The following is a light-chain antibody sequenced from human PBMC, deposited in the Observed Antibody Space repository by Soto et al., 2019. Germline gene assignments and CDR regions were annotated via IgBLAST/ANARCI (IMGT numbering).Light chain of an antibody. CDR1: SSDVGSYNL. Sequence: QSALTKPASVSGSPGQSITISCTGTSSDVGSYNLVSWYQQHPGKAPKLMIYEGSKRPSGVSNRFSGSKSGNTASLTISGLQAEDEADYYCCSYAYSSTFWVFGGGTQLTVL. CDR2: EGS. CDR3: CSYAYSSTFWV. J-gene: IGLJ3*02. V-gene: IGLV2-23*03.